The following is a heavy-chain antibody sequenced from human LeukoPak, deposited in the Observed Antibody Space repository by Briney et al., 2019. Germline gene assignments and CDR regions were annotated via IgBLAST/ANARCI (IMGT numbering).Heavy chain of an antibody. J-gene: IGHJ3*02. CDR2: ISYDGSNK. CDR1: GFTFSSYA. CDR3: ARAHDAFDI. Sequence: GGSLRLSCAASGFTFSSYAMHWVRQAPGKGLEWVAVISYDGSNKYYADSVKGRFTISRDNSKNTLYLQMNSLRAEDTAVYYCARAHDAFDIWGQGTMVTVSS. V-gene: IGHV3-30-3*01.